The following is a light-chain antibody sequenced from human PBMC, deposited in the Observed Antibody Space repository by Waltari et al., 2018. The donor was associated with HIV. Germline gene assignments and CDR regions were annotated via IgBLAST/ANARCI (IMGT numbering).Light chain of an antibody. Sequence: QSALTQPRSVSGSPGQSVTISCTGTSSDVGGYTFVSWYQHHPGKAPKLAISDVTKRPSGVPDRFSGSKSGNTASLTISGLQAEDEADYSCCSYSGSGTLYVFGTGTEVTVL. J-gene: IGLJ1*01. CDR3: CSYSGSGTLYV. CDR2: DVT. CDR1: SSDVGGYTF. V-gene: IGLV2-11*01.